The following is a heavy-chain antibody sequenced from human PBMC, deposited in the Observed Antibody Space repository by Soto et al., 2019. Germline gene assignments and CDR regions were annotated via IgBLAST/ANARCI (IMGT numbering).Heavy chain of an antibody. J-gene: IGHJ4*02. Sequence: EVQLVESGGGFVQPGRSLRLSCVVSGFTFDDYAMHWVRQAPGGGLEWVSGINWNSAVIGYADSVKGRFTISRDNAKNALYLQMTSLRSEDTALYYCARDPSVTAIGRADHWGQGTLVTVSS. CDR1: GFTFDDYA. V-gene: IGHV3-9*01. CDR2: INWNSAVI. CDR3: ARDPSVTAIGRADH.